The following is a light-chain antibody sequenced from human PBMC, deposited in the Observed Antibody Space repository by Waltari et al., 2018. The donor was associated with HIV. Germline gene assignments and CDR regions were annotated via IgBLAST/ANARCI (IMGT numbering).Light chain of an antibody. CDR1: ALTTQY. CDR2: KDN. CDR3: QSADNSGTYDVV. Sequence: SYDLTQPPSVSVSPGQTARITCSGDALTTQYVSWYQQKPGQAPVLVISKDNERPSGIPSRFSGFSSGTTVTLTISGVQAEDEADYYCQSADNSGTYDVVFGGGTKLTVL. V-gene: IGLV3-25*03. J-gene: IGLJ2*01.